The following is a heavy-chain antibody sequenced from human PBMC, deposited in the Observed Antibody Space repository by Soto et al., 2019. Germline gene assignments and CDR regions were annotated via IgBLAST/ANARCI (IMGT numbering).Heavy chain of an antibody. Sequence: PGGSLRLSCAASGFTFSSYRLNWVRQAPGKGLEWLSYISSSSNTIFYADSVKGRFTISRDSANSSLYLQLNSLRDDDTAVYFCARGLGXXXGPFDFWGQGTPVTVSS. CDR2: ISSSSNTI. CDR3: ARGLGXXXGPFDF. CDR1: GFTFSSYR. D-gene: IGHD3-16*01. V-gene: IGHV3-48*02. J-gene: IGHJ4*02.